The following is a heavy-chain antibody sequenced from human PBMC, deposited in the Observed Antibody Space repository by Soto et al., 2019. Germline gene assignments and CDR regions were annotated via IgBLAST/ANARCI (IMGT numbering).Heavy chain of an antibody. D-gene: IGHD6-19*01. CDR2: VSGSGGTT. J-gene: IGHJ5*02. CDR3: VRCTVDTIVTSGWCHYLDP. V-gene: IGHV3-23*01. CDR1: GFTFSSSA. Sequence: EVQLLDSGGRLVQPGGSLRLSCAASGFTFSSSAMSWVRQAPGKGLEWVSAVSGSGGTTYYADSVRGRFTISRDNSKNTLYLQMNSLRAEDTAIYFCVRCTVDTIVTSGWCHYLDPWGQGTLVTVSS.